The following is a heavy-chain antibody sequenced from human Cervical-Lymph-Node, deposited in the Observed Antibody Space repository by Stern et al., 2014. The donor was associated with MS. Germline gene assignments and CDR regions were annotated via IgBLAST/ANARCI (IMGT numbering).Heavy chain of an antibody. CDR2: SNPRGGST. V-gene: IGHV1-46*01. CDR3: AREVAGHRLGMMDV. D-gene: IGHD6-19*01. J-gene: IGHJ6*02. Sequence: VHLVESGAEVKKPGPSLKVSCTASGYTFTSYYIHWVRQPPGHGLEWMGISNPRGGSTSYAQKCQGRVTMTRDTSTSTVYMELISLRSKDTAVYYCAREVAGHRLGMMDVWGQGTTVTVSS. CDR1: GYTFTSYY.